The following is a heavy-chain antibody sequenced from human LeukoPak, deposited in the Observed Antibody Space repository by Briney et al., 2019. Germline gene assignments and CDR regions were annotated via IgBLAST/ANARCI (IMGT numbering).Heavy chain of an antibody. J-gene: IGHJ4*02. CDR3: AREEHDYSNYDY. V-gene: IGHV1-18*01. Sequence: ASVKVSCKASGYTFTSYGISWVGQAPGQGLEWMGWISAYNGNTNYAQKLQGRVTMTTDTSTSTAYMELRSLRSDDTAVYYCAREEHDYSNYDYWGQGTLVTVSS. CDR1: GYTFTSYG. D-gene: IGHD4-11*01. CDR2: ISAYNGNT.